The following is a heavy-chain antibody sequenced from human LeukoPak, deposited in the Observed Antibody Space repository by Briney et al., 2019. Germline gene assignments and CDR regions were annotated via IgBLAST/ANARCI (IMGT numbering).Heavy chain of an antibody. D-gene: IGHD4-11*01. V-gene: IGHV4-39*07. Sequence: SETLSLTCTVSGGSISSSSYYWGWIRQPPGKGLEWIGSIYYSGSTYYNPSLKSRVTISVDTSKNQFSLKLSSVTAADTAVYYCARDTKPSYSRGWFDPWGQGTLVTVSS. CDR2: IYYSGST. J-gene: IGHJ5*02. CDR1: GGSISSSSYY. CDR3: ARDTKPSYSRGWFDP.